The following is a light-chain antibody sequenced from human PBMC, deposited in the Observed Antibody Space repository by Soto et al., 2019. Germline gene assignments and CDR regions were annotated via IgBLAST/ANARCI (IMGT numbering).Light chain of an antibody. Sequence: QSVLTHPPSASGTPGQRVTISCSGSSSNIGSNTVNWYQHLPRTAPKLLMYSHNQRPSGVPDRFSGSKSGTSASLSISGLQSEDEAEYYCATWDDSMNSVILGGGTPLTVL. CDR2: SHN. J-gene: IGLJ2*01. V-gene: IGLV1-44*01. CDR3: ATWDDSMNSVI. CDR1: SSNIGSNT.